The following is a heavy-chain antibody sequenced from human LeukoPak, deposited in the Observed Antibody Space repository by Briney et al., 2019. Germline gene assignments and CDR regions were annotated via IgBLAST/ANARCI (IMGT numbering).Heavy chain of an antibody. CDR3: GRNYYYGMDV. J-gene: IGHJ6*02. Sequence: ASVKVSCKASGYAFTDYYMHWVRQAPGQGLEWMGWINPNSGGTNYAQKFQGRVTMTRDTSISTAYMELSRLRSDDTAVYYCGRNYYYGMDVWGQGTTVTVSS. CDR1: GYAFTDYY. V-gene: IGHV1-2*02. CDR2: INPNSGGT.